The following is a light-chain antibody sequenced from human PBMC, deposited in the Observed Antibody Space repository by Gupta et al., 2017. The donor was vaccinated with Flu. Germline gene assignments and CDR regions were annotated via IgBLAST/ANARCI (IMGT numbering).Light chain of an antibody. CDR2: DVS. CDR1: SSDVGGYNY. CDR3: CSYAGSYTYNYV. J-gene: IGLJ1*01. V-gene: IGLV2-11*01. Sequence: TISCTGTSSDVGGYNYVSWYQQHPGKAPKLMIYDVSKRPSGVPDRFSGSKSGNTASLTISGLQAEDEADYYCCSYAGSYTYNYVFGTGTKVTGL.